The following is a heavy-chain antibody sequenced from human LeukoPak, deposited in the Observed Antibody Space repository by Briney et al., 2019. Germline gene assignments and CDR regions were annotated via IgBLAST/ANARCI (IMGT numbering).Heavy chain of an antibody. D-gene: IGHD3-16*02. Sequence: GGSLRLSCAASGFTFSSYAMHWVRQAPGKGLEWVAVISYDGSNKYYADSVKGRFTISRDNSKNTLYLQMNSLRAEDTAVYYCARDARLGELSFPGAYDLWGQGTMVIVSS. V-gene: IGHV3-30*14. CDR2: ISYDGSNK. CDR1: GFTFSSYA. J-gene: IGHJ3*01. CDR3: ARDARLGELSFPGAYDL.